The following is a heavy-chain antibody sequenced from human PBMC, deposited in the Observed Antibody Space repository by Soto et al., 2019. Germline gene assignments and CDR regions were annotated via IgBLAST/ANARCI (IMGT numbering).Heavy chain of an antibody. D-gene: IGHD1-1*01. V-gene: IGHV5-51*01. Sequence: PGESLKISCKGSGYSFTSYWIGWVRQMPGKGLEWMGIIYPGDSDTRYSPSFQGQVTISADKSISTAYLQWSSLKASDTAMYYCARQHNWNERGYYYYGMDVWGQGTTVTVSS. CDR1: GYSFTSYW. CDR3: ARQHNWNERGYYYYGMDV. J-gene: IGHJ6*02. CDR2: IYPGDSDT.